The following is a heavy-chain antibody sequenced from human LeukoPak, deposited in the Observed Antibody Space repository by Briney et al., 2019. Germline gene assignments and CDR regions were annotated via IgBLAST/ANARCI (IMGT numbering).Heavy chain of an antibody. CDR2: VRAGGGET. CDR1: GFTFSSYT. J-gene: IGHJ4*02. D-gene: IGHD1-26*01. Sequence: GGSLRLSCAASGFTFSSYTMTWVRQAPGKGLEWVSSVRAGGGETHYADSVKGRFTISRDNSKNTLYLQMNSLRAEDTAVYYCARDEVVGASFDYWGQGTLVTVSS. V-gene: IGHV3-23*01. CDR3: ARDEVVGASFDY.